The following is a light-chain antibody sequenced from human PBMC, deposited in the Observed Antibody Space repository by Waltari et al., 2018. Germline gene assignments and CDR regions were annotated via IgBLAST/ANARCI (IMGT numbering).Light chain of an antibody. CDR1: SNDIGSYNY. V-gene: IGLV2-14*03. Sequence: TQPASVSGSPGQSITISCSGTSNDIGSYNYISWYQQHPGRAPKLMIYDVSDRPSGLSDRFSGSKSGNTASLSISGLQAEDEADYYCSSYTSSGTLVFGGGTKLTVL. CDR2: DVS. CDR3: SSYTSSGTLV. J-gene: IGLJ2*01.